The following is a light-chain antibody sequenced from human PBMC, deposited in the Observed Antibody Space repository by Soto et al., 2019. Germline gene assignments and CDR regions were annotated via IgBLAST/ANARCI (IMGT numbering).Light chain of an antibody. J-gene: IGLJ3*02. Sequence: QSALTQPASVSGSPGQSITISCTGTSSDVGSYNLVSWYQQHPGKAPKLIIYEVSKRPSGVSNRFSGSKSGNTASLTISGLQAEDDTDYYCCSYAGGSTHWVFGGGTKLTAL. CDR1: SSDVGSYNL. V-gene: IGLV2-23*02. CDR2: EVS. CDR3: CSYAGGSTHWV.